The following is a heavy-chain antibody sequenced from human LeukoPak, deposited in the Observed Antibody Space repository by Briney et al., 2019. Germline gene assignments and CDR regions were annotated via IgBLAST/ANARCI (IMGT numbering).Heavy chain of an antibody. D-gene: IGHD3-10*01. CDR1: GESFSGYY. CDR2: INHSGST. CDR3: ARAPMVRGVIGAFDV. V-gene: IGHV4-34*01. Sequence: SETLSLTCALYGESFSGYYWRWIRQPPGKGLEWIGEINHSGSTNYNPPLQRRVTISVDTSKNQFSLKLSSGTAADTAVYYCARAPMVRGVIGAFDVWGQGTMVTVSS. J-gene: IGHJ3*01.